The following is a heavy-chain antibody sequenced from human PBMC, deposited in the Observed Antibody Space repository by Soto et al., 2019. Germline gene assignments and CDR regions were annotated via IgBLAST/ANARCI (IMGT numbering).Heavy chain of an antibody. CDR2: ISYSGST. CDR3: AYPGIGAADTSYYYRMDV. J-gene: IGHJ6*02. Sequence: QLQLQESGPGLVKPSETLSLTCTVSGGSISSSSCYWGWIRQPPGKGLEWIGSISYSGSTYYSPSLKSRVTISADTSRTQFSLKLNSVTAADTAVYYCAYPGIGAADTSYYYRMDVWGQGTTVTVSS. V-gene: IGHV4-39*01. D-gene: IGHD6-13*01. CDR1: GGSISSSSCY.